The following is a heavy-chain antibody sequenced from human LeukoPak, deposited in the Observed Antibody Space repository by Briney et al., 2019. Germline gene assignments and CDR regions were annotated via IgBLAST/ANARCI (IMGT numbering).Heavy chain of an antibody. CDR2: INHSGST. D-gene: IGHD3-9*01. Sequence: SETLSLTCAVYGGSFSGYYWSWIRQPPGKGLEWIGEINHSGSTNYNPSLKSRVTISVDTSKNQFSLKLSSVTAADTAVYYCARGRYSGYYDILTGYSPTFDYWGQGTLVTVSS. V-gene: IGHV4-34*01. CDR3: ARGRYSGYYDILTGYSPTFDY. J-gene: IGHJ4*02. CDR1: GGSFSGYY.